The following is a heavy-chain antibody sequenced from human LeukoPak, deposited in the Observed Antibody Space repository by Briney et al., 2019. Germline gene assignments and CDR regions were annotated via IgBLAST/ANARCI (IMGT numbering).Heavy chain of an antibody. CDR3: AKLALGLQLGTVTGEY. V-gene: IGHV3-30*04. Sequence: GGSLRLSCAASGFTFSSYAMHWVRQAPGKGLEWVAVISYDGSNKYYADSVKGRFTISRDNSKNTLYLQMNSLRAEDTAVYYCAKLALGLQLGTVTGEYWGQGTLVTVSS. CDR2: ISYDGSNK. J-gene: IGHJ4*02. CDR1: GFTFSSYA. D-gene: IGHD3-3*02.